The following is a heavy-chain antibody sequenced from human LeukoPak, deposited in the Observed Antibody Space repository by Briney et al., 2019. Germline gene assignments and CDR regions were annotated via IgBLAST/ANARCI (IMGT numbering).Heavy chain of an antibody. CDR3: ARDRYSGYDWDFYYYGMDV. J-gene: IGHJ6*04. V-gene: IGHV4-31*03. D-gene: IGHD5-12*01. CDR1: DGSVSRADFY. CDR2: IHYSGRT. Sequence: PSETLSLTCSVSDGSVSRADFYWSWIRQHPGKGLEWIGHIHYSGRTYYNPFLKSRVAISLDTSKNQFSLKLGSVTAADTAVYYCARDRYSGYDWDFYYYGMDVWGKGTTVTVSS.